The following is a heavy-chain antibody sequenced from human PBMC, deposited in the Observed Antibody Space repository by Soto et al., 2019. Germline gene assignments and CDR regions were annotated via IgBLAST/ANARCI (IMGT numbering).Heavy chain of an antibody. CDR1: GFTVSSNY. D-gene: IGHD3-10*01. CDR3: ARGGSGSYYLYYYYGMDV. CDR2: IYSGGST. V-gene: IGHV3-66*01. Sequence: GGSLRLSCAASGFTVSSNYMSWVRQAPGKGLEWVSVIYSGGSTYYADSVKGRFTISRDNSKNTLYLQMNSLRAEDTAVYYCARGGSGSYYLYYYYGMDVWGQGTTVTVSS. J-gene: IGHJ6*02.